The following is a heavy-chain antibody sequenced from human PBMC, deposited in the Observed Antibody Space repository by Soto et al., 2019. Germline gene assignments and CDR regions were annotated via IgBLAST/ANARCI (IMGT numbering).Heavy chain of an antibody. CDR1: GFTFSSYA. CDR3: ANYPGVAGAGQYHYYGMDV. Sequence: PGGSLRLSCAASGFTFSSYAMSWVRQAPGKGLEWVSAISGSGGSTYYADSVKGRFTISRDNSKNTLYLQMNSLRAEDTAVYYCANYPGVAGAGQYHYYGMDVWGQVTMGTGSS. J-gene: IGHJ6*01. CDR2: ISGSGGST. D-gene: IGHD6-13*01. V-gene: IGHV3-23*01.